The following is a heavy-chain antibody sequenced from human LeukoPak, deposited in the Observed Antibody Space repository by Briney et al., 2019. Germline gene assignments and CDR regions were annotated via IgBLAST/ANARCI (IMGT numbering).Heavy chain of an antibody. CDR1: GFTVSSNY. V-gene: IGHV3-53*01. J-gene: IGHJ4*02. CDR2: IYSGGST. CDR3: ARMGGDGIVPAAMFY. D-gene: IGHD2-2*01. Sequence: PGGSLRLSCAASGFTVSSNYMSWVRQAPGKGLEWVSVIYSGGSTYYADSVKGRFTISRDNSKNTLYLQMNSLRAEDTAVYYCARMGGDGIVPAAMFYWGQGTLVTVSS.